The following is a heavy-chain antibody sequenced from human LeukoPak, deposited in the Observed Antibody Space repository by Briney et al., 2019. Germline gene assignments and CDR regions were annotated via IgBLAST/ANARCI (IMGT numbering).Heavy chain of an antibody. CDR3: ARVRLPPYYYYYYYMDV. Sequence: SETLSLTYAVSGASISGSGYYWGWIRQPPGKGLERIGNIYSSGSTYYNASLQSRVTISVDTSKNQFSLKLTSVTAADTAVYYCARVRLPPYYYYYYYMDVWGKGTTVTVSS. J-gene: IGHJ6*03. D-gene: IGHD5-18*01. V-gene: IGHV4-39*01. CDR1: GASISGSGYY. CDR2: IYSSGST.